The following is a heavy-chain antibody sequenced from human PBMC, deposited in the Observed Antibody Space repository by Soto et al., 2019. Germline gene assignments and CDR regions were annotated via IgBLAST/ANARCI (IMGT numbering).Heavy chain of an antibody. Sequence: GGSLRLSCAASGFTFSSYAMSWVRQAPGKGLEWVSAISGSGGSTYYADSVKGRFTISRDNAKNSLYLQMNSLRAEDTAVYYCARVLIWFGEFHRAFDYYYGMDVWGQGSTVTFSS. D-gene: IGHD3-10*01. J-gene: IGHJ6*02. CDR1: GFTFSSYA. CDR3: ARVLIWFGEFHRAFDYYYGMDV. V-gene: IGHV3-23*01. CDR2: ISGSGGST.